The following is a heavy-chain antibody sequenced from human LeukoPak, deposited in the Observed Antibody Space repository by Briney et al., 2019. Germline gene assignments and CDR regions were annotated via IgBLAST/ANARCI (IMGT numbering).Heavy chain of an antibody. Sequence: GGSLRLSCAASGFSFSSFTMKWVRQAPGKGLEWLSFIITTGSIHYADSVKGRFTISRDNAKNSLYLQMNSLRDEDTAVYYCARSPGYCSGGGCYYYYAMDVWGQGTTITVSS. CDR1: GFSFSSFT. CDR3: ARSPGYCSGGGCYYYYAMDV. CDR2: IITTGSI. V-gene: IGHV3-48*02. D-gene: IGHD2-15*01. J-gene: IGHJ6*02.